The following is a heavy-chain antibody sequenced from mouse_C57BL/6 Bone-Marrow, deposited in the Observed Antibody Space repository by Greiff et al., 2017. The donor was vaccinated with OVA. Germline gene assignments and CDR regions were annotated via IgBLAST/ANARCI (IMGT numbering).Heavy chain of an antibody. J-gene: IGHJ2*01. D-gene: IGHD2-3*01. CDR1: GYTFTSYW. CDR2: INPSSGYT. CDR3: ASLLICDGYHFDY. V-gene: IGHV1-7*01. Sequence: QVQLQQSGAELAKPGASVKLSCKASGYTFTSYWMHWVKQRPGQGLEWIGYINPSSGYTKYNQKFKDKDTLTADKSSSTAYMQLSSLTYEDSAVYYCASLLICDGYHFDYWGQGTTLTVSS.